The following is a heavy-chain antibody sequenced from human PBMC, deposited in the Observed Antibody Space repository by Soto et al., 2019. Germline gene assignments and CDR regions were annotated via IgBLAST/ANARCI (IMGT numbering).Heavy chain of an antibody. V-gene: IGHV3-30*03. CDR3: ATDRARGGVQYNRGWYQIDY. D-gene: IGHD6-19*01. J-gene: IGHJ4*02. Sequence: QVQLVQSGGGVVQPGRSLRLSCSASGFSFNDYGMHWVRQAPGKGLQWVALISNDGRSRYYIDSVKGRFTISRDNSKNKLSLQMNSLRAEDTAVYYCATDRARGGVQYNRGWYQIDYWGQGNLVTVSS. CDR2: ISNDGRSR. CDR1: GFSFNDYG.